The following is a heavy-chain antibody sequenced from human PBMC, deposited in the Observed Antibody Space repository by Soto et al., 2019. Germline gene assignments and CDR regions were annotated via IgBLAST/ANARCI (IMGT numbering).Heavy chain of an antibody. D-gene: IGHD6-25*01. CDR1: GYSISSGYY. CDR3: ARGTSWRLPFDY. V-gene: IGHV4-38-2*01. Sequence: PSETLSLTCAVSGYSISSGYYWGWIRQPPGKGLEWIGYISYSGSTDYNPSLKSRVTISGDTSRNQFSLKVSSVTAADTAVYYCARGTSWRLPFDYWGQGTLVTVSS. CDR2: ISYSGST. J-gene: IGHJ4*02.